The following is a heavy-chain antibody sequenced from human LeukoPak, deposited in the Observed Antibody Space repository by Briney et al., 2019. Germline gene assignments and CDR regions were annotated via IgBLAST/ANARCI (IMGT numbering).Heavy chain of an antibody. Sequence: SETLSLTCTVSGGSLSSYYWSWIRQPPGKGREWIGYIYYSGSTIYNPSLKSRVTISVDTSKNHFSLKLSSVTAADTAVYYCATAVTVDTAMVGYYGMDVWGQGPTVTVSS. CDR1: GGSLSSYY. CDR3: ATAVTVDTAMVGYYGMDV. CDR2: IYYSGST. D-gene: IGHD5-18*01. V-gene: IGHV4-59*13. J-gene: IGHJ6*02.